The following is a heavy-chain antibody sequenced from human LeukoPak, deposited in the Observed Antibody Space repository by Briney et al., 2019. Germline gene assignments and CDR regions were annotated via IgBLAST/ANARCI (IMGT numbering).Heavy chain of an antibody. CDR3: ARVRGRSTWYGGGLDC. V-gene: IGHV3-48*03. CDR2: ISSSGSSI. D-gene: IGHD2-15*01. CDR1: GFTFSSYE. J-gene: IGHJ4*02. Sequence: QPGGSLRLSCAASGFTFSSYEMNWVRQAPGKGLEWVSYISSSGSSICYADSVKGRFTISRDNAKNSLDLQMNSLRVEDTAIYYCARVRGRSTWYGGGLDCWGQGTLVTVSS.